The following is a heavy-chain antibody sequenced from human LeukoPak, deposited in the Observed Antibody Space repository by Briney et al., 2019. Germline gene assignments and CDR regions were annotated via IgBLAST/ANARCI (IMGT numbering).Heavy chain of an antibody. CDR3: AKDRSKGSYGDEFDF. V-gene: IGHV3-23*01. CDR2: IFPSGGEI. D-gene: IGHD1-26*01. CDR1: GFTFSTFA. Sequence: GGSLRLSCAASGFTFSTFAMIWVRQPPGKGLEWVSSIFPSGGEIHYADSVRGRFTISRDNSKTPLSQHMNNLRAEDTDIYYCAKDRSKGSYGDEFDFWGQGTLVTVSS. J-gene: IGHJ4*02.